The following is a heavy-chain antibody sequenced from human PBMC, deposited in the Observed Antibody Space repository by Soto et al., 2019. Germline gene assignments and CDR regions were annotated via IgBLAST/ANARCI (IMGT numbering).Heavy chain of an antibody. CDR1: GFTFSSYE. CDR2: ISSSGSTI. J-gene: IGHJ6*02. Sequence: GGSLRLSCAASGFTFSSYEMNWVRQAPGKGLEWVSYISSSGSTIYYADSVKGRCTISRDNAKNSLYLQMNSLRAEDTAVYYCARDSPVVTGTRTSYYYYYYGMDVWGQGTTVTVSS. CDR3: ARDSPVVTGTRTSYYYYYYGMDV. D-gene: IGHD1-20*01. V-gene: IGHV3-48*03.